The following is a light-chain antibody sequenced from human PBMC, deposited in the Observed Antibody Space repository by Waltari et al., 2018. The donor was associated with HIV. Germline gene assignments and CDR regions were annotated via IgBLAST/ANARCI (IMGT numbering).Light chain of an antibody. J-gene: IGKJ5*01. Sequence: TLSVSVGDRVIITCRSSQNVDNWLAWYQQRPGSAPKVLIYKTSTLQTGVPSRFSGSGSGTEFSLTISSLQPDDFATYYCQQYKSFSLTFGQGTRLEIK. CDR1: QNVDNW. V-gene: IGKV1-5*03. CDR3: QQYKSFSLT. CDR2: KTS.